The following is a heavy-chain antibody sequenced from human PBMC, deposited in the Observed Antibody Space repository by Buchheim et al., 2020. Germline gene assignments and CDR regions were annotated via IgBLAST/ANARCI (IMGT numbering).Heavy chain of an antibody. CDR1: GGSFSGYY. V-gene: IGHV4-34*01. Sequence: QVQLQQWGAGLLKPSGTLSLTCAVYGGSFSGYYWSWIRQPPGKGLEWIGEINHSGSTNYNPSLKSRVTISVDTSKNQFSLKLSSVTAADTAVYYCASNRVGATRGAGYWGQGTL. D-gene: IGHD1-26*01. J-gene: IGHJ4*02. CDR2: INHSGST. CDR3: ASNRVGATRGAGY.